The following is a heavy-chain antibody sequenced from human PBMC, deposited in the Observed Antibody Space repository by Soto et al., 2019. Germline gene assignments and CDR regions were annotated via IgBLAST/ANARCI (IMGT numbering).Heavy chain of an antibody. CDR2: IYNSGTT. D-gene: IGHD4-4*01. CDR3: ARHISNFRYYYYAMDV. CDR1: GAPISSGGFY. V-gene: IGHV4-31*03. Sequence: SETLSLTCNVSGAPISSGGFYWSWIRQHPGKGPEWIGYIYNSGTTFYNPSLGSRVTMSLDAAKNHFSLELRSVTVADTAVYYCARHISNFRYYYYAMDVWGQGTTVTVSS. J-gene: IGHJ6*02.